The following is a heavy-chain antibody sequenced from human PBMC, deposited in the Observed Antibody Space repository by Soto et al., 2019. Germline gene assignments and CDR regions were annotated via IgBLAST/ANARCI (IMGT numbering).Heavy chain of an antibody. CDR1: GGSISSYY. CDR3: ARDISTIRPWFDP. Sequence: SETLSLTCTVSGGSISSYYWSWIRQPPGKGLEWIGYIYYSGSTYYNPSLKSRVTISVDTSKNQFSLKLSSVTAADTAVYYCARDISTIRPWFDPWGQGTLVTVSS. CDR2: IYYSGST. J-gene: IGHJ5*02. V-gene: IGHV4-59*06. D-gene: IGHD5-12*01.